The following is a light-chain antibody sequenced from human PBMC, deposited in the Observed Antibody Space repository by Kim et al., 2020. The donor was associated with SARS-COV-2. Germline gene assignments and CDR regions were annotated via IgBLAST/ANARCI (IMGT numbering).Light chain of an antibody. CDR3: CSFAGNAIWL. Sequence: GHSCTISCTGSSSDVGTYKLVSWYQQYPGKAAKLIIYEVSQRPSGVSDRLSASKSDNTSSLTISGLQAEDEADYYCCSFAGNAIWLFGGGTQLTVL. CDR1: SSDVGTYKL. V-gene: IGLV2-23*02. J-gene: IGLJ3*02. CDR2: EVS.